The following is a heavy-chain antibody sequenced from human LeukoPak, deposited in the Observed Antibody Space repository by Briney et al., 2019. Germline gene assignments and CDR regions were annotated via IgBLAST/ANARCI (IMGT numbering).Heavy chain of an antibody. CDR1: GFTFSSFW. Sequence: GGSLRLSCAASGFTFSSFWMYWVRQAPGKGLVWVSRINSGGSSIGYADSVKGRFTISRDNAKNTLSLQMDSLRAEDTAVYFCASAGRVGDIFDIWGQRTMVTVSS. D-gene: IGHD6-13*01. V-gene: IGHV3-74*01. J-gene: IGHJ3*02. CDR2: INSGGSSI. CDR3: ASAGRVGDIFDI.